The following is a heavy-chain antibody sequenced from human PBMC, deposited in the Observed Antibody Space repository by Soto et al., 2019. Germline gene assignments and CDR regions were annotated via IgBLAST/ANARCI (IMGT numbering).Heavy chain of an antibody. CDR3: AREGDYGSGSYFDY. CDR1: GFTFSSYA. D-gene: IGHD3-10*01. CDR2: ISYDGSNK. V-gene: IGHV3-30-3*01. Sequence: VGSLRLSCAASGFTFSSYAMHWVRQAPGKGLEWVAVISYDGSNKYYADSVKGRFTISRDNSKNTLYLQMNSLRAEDTAVYYCAREGDYGSGSYFDYWGQGTLVTVSS. J-gene: IGHJ4*02.